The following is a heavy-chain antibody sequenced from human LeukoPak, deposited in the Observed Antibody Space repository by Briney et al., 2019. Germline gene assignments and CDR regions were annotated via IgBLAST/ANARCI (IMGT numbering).Heavy chain of an antibody. CDR2: ISGGSGSK. CDR1: GFTFSSYA. CDR3: AKFIFYSGSEGYGDR. D-gene: IGHD3-22*01. V-gene: IGHV3-23*01. J-gene: IGHJ5*02. Sequence: GGSLRLSCAASGFTFSSYAMSWVRQAPGKGLEWVAAISGGSGSKYYADSVKGRFTISRDNSKNTLYLQMHSQSPEDTAVYYCAKFIFYSGSEGYGDRWGQGTLVTVSS.